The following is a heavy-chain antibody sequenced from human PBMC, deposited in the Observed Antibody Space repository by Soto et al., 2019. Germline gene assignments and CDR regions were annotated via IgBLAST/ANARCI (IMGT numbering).Heavy chain of an antibody. CDR3: ARDRKLELPGNYYYYGMDV. V-gene: IGHV4-59*01. CDR2: ISSSGTV. CDR1: GGSIRDYF. D-gene: IGHD1-7*01. Sequence: SETLSLTCSVSGGSIRDYFWTWIRQSPRRGLEWIGYISSSGTVKYNSSLKSRVTISLDRSRNQFSLKLSPVTAADTAVYFCARDRKLELPGNYYYYGMDVWGQGTT. J-gene: IGHJ6*01.